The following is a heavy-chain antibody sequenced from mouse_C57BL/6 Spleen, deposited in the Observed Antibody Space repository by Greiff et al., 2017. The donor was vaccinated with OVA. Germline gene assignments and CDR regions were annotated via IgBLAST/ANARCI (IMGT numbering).Heavy chain of an antibody. V-gene: IGHV3-6*01. D-gene: IGHD1-1*01. CDR2: ISYDGSN. CDR3: ARKATAVGGYAMDY. Sequence: ESGPGLVKPSQSLSLTCSVTGYSITSGYYWNWIRQFPGNKLEWMGYISYDGSNNYNPSLKNRISITRDTSKNQFFLKLNSVTTEDTATYYCARKATAVGGYAMDYWGQGTSVTVSS. CDR1: GYSITSGYY. J-gene: IGHJ4*01.